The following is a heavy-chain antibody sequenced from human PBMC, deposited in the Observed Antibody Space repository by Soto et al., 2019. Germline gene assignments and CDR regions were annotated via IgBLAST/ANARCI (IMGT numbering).Heavy chain of an antibody. Sequence: EVQLVESGGGLIQPGGSLNLSCAGSGLPVSTNYMSWVRQAPGKGLEWVSVIYNDGKTYYADSVKGRFTISRDASKNTLHLQMDSLRDEDTAVYYCVRPLPSGQNYGMDVWGQGTTVTVSS. CDR2: IYNDGKT. D-gene: IGHD3-10*01. J-gene: IGHJ6*02. CDR3: VRPLPSGQNYGMDV. V-gene: IGHV3-53*01. CDR1: GLPVSTNY.